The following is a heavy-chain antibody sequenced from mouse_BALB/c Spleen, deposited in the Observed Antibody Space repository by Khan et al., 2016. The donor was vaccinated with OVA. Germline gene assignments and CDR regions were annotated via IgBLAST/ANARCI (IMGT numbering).Heavy chain of an antibody. CDR2: IYPGSDST. V-gene: IGHV1-77*01. Sequence: VQLQESGPELVKPGASVKMSCKASGYTFTDYVMNWVKQRNGQGLEWIGQIYPGSDSTYYNEKFKGKATLTTDRSSNTAYMQLSNLTSEDSAGYFCARAGWDGFAYWGQGTLVTVSA. J-gene: IGHJ3*01. CDR3: ARAGWDGFAY. D-gene: IGHD4-1*01. CDR1: GYTFTDYV.